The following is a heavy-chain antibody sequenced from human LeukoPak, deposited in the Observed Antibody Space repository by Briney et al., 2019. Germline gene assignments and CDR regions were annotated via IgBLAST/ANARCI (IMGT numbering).Heavy chain of an antibody. J-gene: IGHJ4*02. CDR2: ISYDGSYK. CDR3: AIDYVYGDYAVEY. CDR1: GFTFSTYG. Sequence: GGSLRLSCAASGFTFSTYGMHWVRQAPGKGLEWVAFISYDGSYKYYADSVKGRFTISRDSSKNTLYLQMNSLRAEDTAVYYCAIDYVYGDYAVEYWGQGALVTVSS. V-gene: IGHV3-30*03. D-gene: IGHD4-17*01.